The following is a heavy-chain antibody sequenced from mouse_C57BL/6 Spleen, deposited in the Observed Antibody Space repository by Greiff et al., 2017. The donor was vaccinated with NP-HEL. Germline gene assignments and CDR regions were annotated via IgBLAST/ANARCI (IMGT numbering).Heavy chain of an antibody. CDR3: ARGDSNYDYFDY. D-gene: IGHD2-5*01. J-gene: IGHJ2*01. CDR1: GFTFSSYA. Sequence: DVQLVESGGGLVKPGGSLKLSCAASGFTFSSYAMSWVRQTPEKRLEWVATISDGGSYTYYPDNVKGRFTISRDNAKNNLYLQMSHLKSEDTAMYYCARGDSNYDYFDYWGQGTTLTVSS. V-gene: IGHV5-4*01. CDR2: ISDGGSYT.